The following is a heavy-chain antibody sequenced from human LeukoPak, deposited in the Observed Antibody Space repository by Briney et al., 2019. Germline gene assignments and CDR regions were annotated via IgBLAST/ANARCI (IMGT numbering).Heavy chain of an antibody. CDR3: ARALRDSSGIDY. Sequence: PSETLSLTCAVYGGSFSSYYWGWIRQPPGKGLEWIGNIYYSGSTYYNPSLKSRVTISLDTSRNQFSLKLSSVTAADTAVYYCARALRDSSGIDYWGQGTLVTVSS. J-gene: IGHJ4*02. CDR2: IYYSGST. V-gene: IGHV4-30-4*02. D-gene: IGHD3-22*01. CDR1: GGSFSSYY.